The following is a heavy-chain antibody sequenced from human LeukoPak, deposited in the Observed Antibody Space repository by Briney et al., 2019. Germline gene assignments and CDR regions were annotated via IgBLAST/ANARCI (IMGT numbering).Heavy chain of an antibody. D-gene: IGHD6-13*01. CDR3: ARDRSSSWYKFYAFDI. CDR2: ISSSGSTI. J-gene: IGHJ3*02. Sequence: GGSLRLSCAASGFTFSDYYMSWIRQAPGKGLEWVSYISSSGSTIYYADSVKGRFTISRDNAKNSLYLQMNSLRAEDTAVYYCARDRSSSWYKFYAFDIWGQGTVVTVSS. CDR1: GFTFSDYY. V-gene: IGHV3-11*01.